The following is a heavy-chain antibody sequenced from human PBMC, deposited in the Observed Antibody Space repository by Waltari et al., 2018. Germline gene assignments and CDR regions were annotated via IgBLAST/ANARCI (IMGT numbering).Heavy chain of an antibody. D-gene: IGHD6-13*01. CDR3: AREKYSSSTTYYYGMDV. CDR2: ISSSSSTI. V-gene: IGHV3-48*01. CDR1: GFTFSSYS. J-gene: IGHJ6*02. Sequence: EVQLVESGGGLVQPGGSLRLSCAASGFTFSSYSMNWVRQAPGKGLEWVSYISSSSSTIYYADSVQGRCTISRDNAKNSLYLQMNSLRAEDTAVYYCAREKYSSSTTYYYGMDVWGQGTTVTVSS.